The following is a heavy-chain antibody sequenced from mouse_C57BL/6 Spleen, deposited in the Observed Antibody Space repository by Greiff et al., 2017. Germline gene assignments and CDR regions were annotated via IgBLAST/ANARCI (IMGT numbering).Heavy chain of an antibody. CDR1: GYSITSGYY. V-gene: IGHV3-6*01. J-gene: IGHJ2*01. CDR3: AREDGLYYFDY. CDR2: ISYDGSN. D-gene: IGHD2-3*01. Sequence: ESGPGLVKPSQSLSLTCSVTGYSITSGYYWNWIRQFPGNKLEWMGYISYDGSNNYNPSLKKRISITRDTSKNQFFLKLNSVTTEDTATYYCAREDGLYYFDYWGQGTTLTVSS.